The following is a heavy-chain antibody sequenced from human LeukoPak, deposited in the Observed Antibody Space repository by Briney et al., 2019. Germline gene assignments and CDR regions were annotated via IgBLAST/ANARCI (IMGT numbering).Heavy chain of an antibody. Sequence: SETLSLTCTVSGGSISSGGYSWSWIRQHPGKGLEWIGYIYYSGSTYYNPSLKSRVTISVDTSKNQFSLKLSSVTAADTAVYYCARDSRMYYYGSGSYSQIDYWGQGTLVTVSS. J-gene: IGHJ4*02. CDR2: IYYSGST. V-gene: IGHV4-31*03. D-gene: IGHD3-10*01. CDR1: GGSISSGGYS. CDR3: ARDSRMYYYGSGSYSQIDY.